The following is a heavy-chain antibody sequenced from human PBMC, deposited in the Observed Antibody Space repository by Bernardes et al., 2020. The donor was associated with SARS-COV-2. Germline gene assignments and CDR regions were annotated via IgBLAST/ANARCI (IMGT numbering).Heavy chain of an antibody. CDR3: ARDLYCSGKAEDTCPSGQDH. D-gene: IGHD6-19*01. Sequence: ASVKVSCKASGYTFSNHGITWVRQAPGQGLEWLGWISASRGYTDYAQKFQGRLTLTRDTSTTTAYLQMSGLRSDDTAIYYYARDLYCSGKAEDTCPSGQDHWGQGARVTVSS. CDR1: GYTFSNHG. J-gene: IGHJ4*02. CDR2: ISASRGYT. V-gene: IGHV1-18*04.